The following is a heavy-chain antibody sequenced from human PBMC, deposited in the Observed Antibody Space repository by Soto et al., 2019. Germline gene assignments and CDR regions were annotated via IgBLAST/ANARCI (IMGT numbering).Heavy chain of an antibody. CDR3: ARDPSLLWFGESKDANYGMDV. CDR1: EITFNTFE. D-gene: IGHD3-10*01. J-gene: IGHJ6*04. Sequence: GGSLRLSCAASEITFNTFEMNWVRQAPGKGLEWISYISSSGSTIYYADSVKGRFTISRDNAKNSLYLQMNSLRAEDTAVYYCARDPSLLWFGESKDANYGMDVWGKGTTVTVSS. CDR2: ISSSGSTI. V-gene: IGHV3-48*03.